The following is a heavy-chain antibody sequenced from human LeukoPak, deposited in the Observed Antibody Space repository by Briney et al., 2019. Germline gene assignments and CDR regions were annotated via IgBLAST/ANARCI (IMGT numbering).Heavy chain of an antibody. D-gene: IGHD3-22*01. CDR1: GFQFSDYY. Sequence: PGGSLRLSCVASGFQFSDYYMSWIRQAPGKGLDWVADMSGIGTTIYYADSVKGRFTISRDNNRNSVYLQMNSLRVEDTAVYYCVRDRGYYDSRTHKEEYWGQGTLVTVSP. V-gene: IGHV3-11*01. CDR3: VRDRGYYDSRTHKEEY. CDR2: MSGIGTTI. J-gene: IGHJ4*02.